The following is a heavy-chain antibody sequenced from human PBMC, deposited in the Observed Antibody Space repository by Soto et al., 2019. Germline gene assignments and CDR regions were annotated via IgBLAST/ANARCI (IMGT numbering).Heavy chain of an antibody. CDR1: GGSISSYC. CDR2: IYYSGST. V-gene: IGHV4-59*08. Sequence: SETLSLTCTVSGGSISSYCWSWIRQPPGKGLEWIGYIYYSGSTNYNPSLKSRVTISVDTSKNQFSLKLSSVTAADTAVYYCATYGDYFDYWGQGTQVTVSS. CDR3: ATYGDYFDY. J-gene: IGHJ4*02. D-gene: IGHD4-17*01.